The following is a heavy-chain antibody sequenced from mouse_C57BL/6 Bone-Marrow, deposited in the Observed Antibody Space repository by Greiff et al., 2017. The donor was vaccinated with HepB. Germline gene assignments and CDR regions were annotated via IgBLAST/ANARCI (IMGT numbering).Heavy chain of an antibody. V-gene: IGHV1-26*01. CDR3: ATYSNWDAMDY. CDR1: GYTFTDYY. CDR2: INPNNGGT. D-gene: IGHD2-5*01. J-gene: IGHJ4*01. Sequence: VQLQQSGPELVKPGASVKISCKASGYTFTDYYMNWVKQSHGKSLEWIGDINPNNGGTSYNQKFKGKATLTVDKSSSTAYMELRSLTSEDSAVYYWATYSNWDAMDYWGQGTSVTVSS.